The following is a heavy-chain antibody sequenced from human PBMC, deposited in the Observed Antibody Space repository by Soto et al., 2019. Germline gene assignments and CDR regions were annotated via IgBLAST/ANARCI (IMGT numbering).Heavy chain of an antibody. J-gene: IGHJ5*02. CDR1: GFTFSSYA. CDR2: ISGSGGST. Sequence: GGSLRLSCAASGFTFSSYAMSWVRQAPGKGLEWVSAISGSGGSTYYADSVKGRFTISRDNSKNTLYLQMDSLRAEDTAVYYCAKVEDYYYSSGFPGPDWFDPWGQGTLVTVSS. CDR3: AKVEDYYYSSGFPGPDWFDP. V-gene: IGHV3-23*01. D-gene: IGHD3-22*01.